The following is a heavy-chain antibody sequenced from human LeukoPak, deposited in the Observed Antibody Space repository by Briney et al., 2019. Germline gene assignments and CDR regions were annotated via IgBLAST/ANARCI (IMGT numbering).Heavy chain of an antibody. CDR3: ARETLELGY. CDR2: IQSDGNNK. D-gene: IGHD1-7*01. J-gene: IGHJ4*02. CDR1: GFTFSSYG. Sequence: GGSLRLSCAASGFTFSSYGMHWVRQAPGKGLQWLAFIQSDGNNKYYADSVKGRFTISRDNAKSSLYLQMNSLRAEDTAVYYCARETLELGYWGQGTLVTVSS. V-gene: IGHV3-30*02.